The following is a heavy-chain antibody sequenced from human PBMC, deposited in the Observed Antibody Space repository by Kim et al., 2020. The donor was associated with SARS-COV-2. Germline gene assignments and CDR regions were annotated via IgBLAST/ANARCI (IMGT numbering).Heavy chain of an antibody. CDR1: GFTFSSYA. D-gene: IGHD3-10*01. CDR3: AKDPQWFGEVLAGFDP. J-gene: IGHJ5*02. CDR2: ISGSGGST. V-gene: IGHV3-23*01. Sequence: GGSLRLSCAASGFTFSSYAMSWVRQAPGKGLEWVSAISGSGGSTYYADSVKGRFTISRDNSKNTLYLQMNSLRAEDTAVYYCAKDPQWFGEVLAGFDPWGQGTLVTVSS.